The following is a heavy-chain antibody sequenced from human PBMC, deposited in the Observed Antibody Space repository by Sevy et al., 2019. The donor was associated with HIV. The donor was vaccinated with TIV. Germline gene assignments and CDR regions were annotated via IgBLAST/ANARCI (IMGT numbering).Heavy chain of an antibody. D-gene: IGHD6-6*01. CDR3: AGGRSSNSLAGY. CDR1: GFSLSSYA. J-gene: IGHJ4*02. V-gene: IGHV3-23*01. Sequence: GGSLRLSCAASGFSLSSYAMTWVRQAPGKGLEWVSSISYRGEVYGDSVKGRFTISRDSSKNTLYLQMNSLRVEDTAVYYCAGGRSSNSLAGYWGQGTLVTVSS. CDR2: ISYRGE.